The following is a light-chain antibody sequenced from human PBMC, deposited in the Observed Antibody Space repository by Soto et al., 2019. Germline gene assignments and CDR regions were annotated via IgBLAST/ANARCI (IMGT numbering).Light chain of an antibody. J-gene: IGLJ2*01. CDR3: CSYSGSYTFI. V-gene: IGLV2-11*01. Sequence: QSALTQPRSVSESPGQSVTISCTGTSSDVGRYNYVSWYQQHPGKAPKLMIYDVNQRPSGVPDRFSVSKSGNTASLTISGLHAEDEADYYCCSYSGSYTFIYGGGTKVTVL. CDR1: SSDVGRYNY. CDR2: DVN.